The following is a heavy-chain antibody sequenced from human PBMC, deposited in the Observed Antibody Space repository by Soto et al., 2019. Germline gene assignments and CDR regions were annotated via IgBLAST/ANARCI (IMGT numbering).Heavy chain of an antibody. V-gene: IGHV3-64*01. Sequence: EVQLVESGGGLVQPGGSLRLSCAASGFTFSSYAMHWVRQAPGKGLEYVSAISSNGGSTYYANSVKGRFTISRDNSKNTLYLQMGSLRAEDIAVYYCARGSSGVYEFSLFFDYWGQGTLVTVSS. CDR1: GFTFSSYA. D-gene: IGHD5-12*01. J-gene: IGHJ4*02. CDR2: ISSNGGST. CDR3: ARGSSGVYEFSLFFDY.